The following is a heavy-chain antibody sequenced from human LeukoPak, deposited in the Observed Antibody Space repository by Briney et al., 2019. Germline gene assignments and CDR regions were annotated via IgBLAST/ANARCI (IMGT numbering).Heavy chain of an antibody. V-gene: IGHV4-34*01. D-gene: IGHD2-2*01. CDR1: GGSFSGYY. Sequence: SETLSLTCAVYGGSFSGYYWSWIRQPPGKGLEWIGEISHSGSTNYNPSLKSRVTISVDTSKNQFSLKLSSVTAADTAVYYCARWSCSSTSCYYDYWGQGTLVTVSS. CDR3: ARWSCSSTSCYYDY. CDR2: ISHSGST. J-gene: IGHJ4*02.